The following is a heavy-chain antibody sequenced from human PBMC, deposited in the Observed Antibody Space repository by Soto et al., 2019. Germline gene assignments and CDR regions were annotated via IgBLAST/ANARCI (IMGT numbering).Heavy chain of an antibody. V-gene: IGHV4-30-4*01. CDR1: GGSISSGDYY. Sequence: PSETLSLTCTVSGGSISSGDYYWSWIRQPPGKGLEWIGYIYYSGSTYYNPSLKSRVTISVDTSKNQFSLKLSSVTAADTAVYYCARDNILGILYGGMDLWGQGTTVTVSS. CDR3: ARDNILGILYGGMDL. CDR2: IYYSGST. J-gene: IGHJ6*02. D-gene: IGHD3-3*01.